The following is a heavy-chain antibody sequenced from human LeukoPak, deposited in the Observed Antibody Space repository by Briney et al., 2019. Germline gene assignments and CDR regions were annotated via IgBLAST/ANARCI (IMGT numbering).Heavy chain of an antibody. CDR2: IYYSGST. D-gene: IGHD3-22*01. Sequence: PSETLSLTCTVSGGSISSYCWSWIRQPPGKGLEWIGYIYYSGSTNYNPSLKSRVTISVDTSKNQFSLKLSSVTAADTAVYYCARVGAYYYDSSGYHHTPFDYWGQGTLVTVSS. CDR1: GGSISSYC. J-gene: IGHJ4*02. CDR3: ARVGAYYYDSSGYHHTPFDY. V-gene: IGHV4-59*01.